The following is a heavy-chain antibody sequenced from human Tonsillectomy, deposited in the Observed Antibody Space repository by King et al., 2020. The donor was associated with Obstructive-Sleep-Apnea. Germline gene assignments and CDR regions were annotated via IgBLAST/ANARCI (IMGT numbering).Heavy chain of an antibody. D-gene: IGHD1-26*01. J-gene: IGHJ4*02. CDR2: ISGSGGST. V-gene: IGHV3-23*04. CDR1: GFNFSSYA. Sequence: VQLVESGGGLVQPGGSLRLSCAASGFNFSSYAISGVRQAPGMGREWVSPISGSGGSTYYADSVWGRFTISRDNSNNTLFLQMNSLRADDTAVYYCAKSGSYYSWGQGTLVTVSS. CDR3: AKSGSYYS.